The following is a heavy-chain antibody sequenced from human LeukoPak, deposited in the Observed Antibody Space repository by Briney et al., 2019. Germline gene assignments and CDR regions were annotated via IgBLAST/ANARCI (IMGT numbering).Heavy chain of an antibody. Sequence: SVKVSCKASGGTFSSYTINWVRQAPGQGLEWMGRIIPFFAIVNHAQNFRGRVTITADKSTSTAYMQLSSLRSEDTAVYYCVRDSLTSGYYFYWGQGTLVTVSS. V-gene: IGHV1-69*04. CDR3: VRDSLTSGYYFY. CDR2: IIPFFAIV. D-gene: IGHD3-22*01. J-gene: IGHJ4*02. CDR1: GGTFSSYT.